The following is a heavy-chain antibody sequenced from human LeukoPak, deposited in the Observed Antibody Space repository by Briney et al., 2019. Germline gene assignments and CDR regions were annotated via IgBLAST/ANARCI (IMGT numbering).Heavy chain of an antibody. J-gene: IGHJ4*02. Sequence: GGSLRLSCAVSDFTLRSYTMNWVRQAPGKGLEWVSSISSSSIYIYYTDSVKGRFTISRDNARNSVYLQMNNLRAEDTAVYYCARVNGDYERGGAPDYWGQGTLVTVSS. V-gene: IGHV3-21*01. D-gene: IGHD4-17*01. CDR1: DFTLRSYT. CDR2: ISSSSIYI. CDR3: ARVNGDYERGGAPDY.